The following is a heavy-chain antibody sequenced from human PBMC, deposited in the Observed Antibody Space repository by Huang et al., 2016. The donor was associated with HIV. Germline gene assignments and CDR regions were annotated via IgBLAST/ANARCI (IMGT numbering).Heavy chain of an antibody. D-gene: IGHD1-26*01. CDR1: GGSFSGYY. CDR3: ARGGDGVGATRFDF. V-gene: IGHV4-34*02. Sequence: QVQLQQWGAGLLKPSETLSLICAVYGGSFSGYYWRWIRHPPGKVLEWIGEINHSGSTNYNPSLKSRVTISVDTSKNQFSLKLSSVTAADTAVYYCARGGDGVGATRFDFWGQGNQVTVSS. CDR2: INHSGST. J-gene: IGHJ4*02.